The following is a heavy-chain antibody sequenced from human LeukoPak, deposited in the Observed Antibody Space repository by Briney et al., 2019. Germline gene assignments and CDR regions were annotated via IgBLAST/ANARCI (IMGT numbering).Heavy chain of an antibody. CDR3: ITAPPYKYGSGRYYN. V-gene: IGHV3-72*01. J-gene: IGHJ4*02. Sequence: HPGGSLRLSCAASGFTFSDHYMDWVRRSPGKGLEWVGRIRNKANSYTTEYAASVKGRFTISRDDSKNSLYLQMNSLKTEDTAVYYCITAPPYKYGSGRYYNWGQGTLVTVSS. D-gene: IGHD3-10*01. CDR1: GFTFSDHY. CDR2: IRNKANSYTT.